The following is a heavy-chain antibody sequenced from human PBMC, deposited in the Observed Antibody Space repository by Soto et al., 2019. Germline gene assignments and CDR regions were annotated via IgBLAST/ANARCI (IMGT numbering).Heavy chain of an antibody. J-gene: IGHJ5*02. Sequence: PGGSLRLSCAASGFTVSSNYMSWVRQAPGKGLEWVSVIYSGGSTYYADSVKGRFTISRDNSKNTLYLQMNSLRAEDTAVYYCASRAVVVPATDMFDPWGQGTLVTVSS. CDR2: IYSGGST. CDR3: ASRAVVVPATDMFDP. V-gene: IGHV3-66*01. CDR1: GFTVSSNY. D-gene: IGHD2-2*01.